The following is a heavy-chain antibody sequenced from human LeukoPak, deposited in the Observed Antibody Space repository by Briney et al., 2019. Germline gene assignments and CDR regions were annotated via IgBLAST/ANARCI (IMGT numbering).Heavy chain of an antibody. Sequence: GASVKVSCKASGGTFSSYAISWVRQAPGQGLEWMGGIIPIFGTANYAQKFQGRVTITADESTSTAYMELSSLRSEDTAVYYCARVFRCSSTSCYTGVPDYWGQGTLVTVSS. D-gene: IGHD2-2*02. CDR1: GGTFSSYA. CDR3: ARVFRCSSTSCYTGVPDY. CDR2: IIPIFGTA. V-gene: IGHV1-69*13. J-gene: IGHJ4*02.